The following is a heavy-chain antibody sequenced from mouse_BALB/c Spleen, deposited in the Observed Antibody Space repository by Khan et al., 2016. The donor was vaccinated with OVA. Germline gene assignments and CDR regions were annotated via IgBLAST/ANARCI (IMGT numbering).Heavy chain of an antibody. V-gene: IGHV1S41*01. J-gene: IGHJ4*01. CDR2: IAPGSGSA. Sequence: DLVKPGASVKLSCKASGYTFISYWINWIKQRPGQGLEWIGRIAPGSGSAYYNEMLKGKATLTVDTSSSTAYFQLNSLSSEDSAVYFCARSTYYGSRLYAMDYWGQGTSVTVSS. D-gene: IGHD1-1*01. CDR3: ARSTYYGSRLYAMDY. CDR1: GYTFISYW.